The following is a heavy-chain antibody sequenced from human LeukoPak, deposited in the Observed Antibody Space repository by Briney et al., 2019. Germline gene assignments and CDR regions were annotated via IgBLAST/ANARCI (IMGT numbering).Heavy chain of an antibody. CDR1: GYTFTGYY. V-gene: IGHV1-2*02. J-gene: IGHJ6*03. Sequence: ASVKVSCKASGYTFTGYYMHWVRQAPGQGLEWMGWINPNSGGTNYAQKFQGRVTMTRDTSISTAYMELSRLRSDDTAVYYCARVYRLTPYDSSGYYLASNYYYYMDVWGKGTTVTVSS. CDR3: ARVYRLTPYDSSGYYLASNYYYYMDV. CDR2: INPNSGGT. D-gene: IGHD3-22*01.